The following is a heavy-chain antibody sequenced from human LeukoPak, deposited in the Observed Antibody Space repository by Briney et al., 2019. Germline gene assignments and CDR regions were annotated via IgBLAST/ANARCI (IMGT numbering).Heavy chain of an antibody. D-gene: IGHD6-19*01. J-gene: IGHJ4*02. CDR3: ARDQGEDSSGWPGVVDY. CDR1: GGSISSSNW. CDR2: IYHSGST. V-gene: IGHV4-4*02. Sequence: SGTLSLTCAVSGGSISSSNWWSWVRQPPGKGLEWIGEIYHSGSTYYNPSLKSRVTISVDRSKNQFSLKLSSVTAADTAVYYCARDQGEDSSGWPGVVDYWGQGTLVTVSS.